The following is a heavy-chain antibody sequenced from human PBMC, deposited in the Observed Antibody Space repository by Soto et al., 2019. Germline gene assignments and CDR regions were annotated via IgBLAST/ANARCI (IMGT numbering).Heavy chain of an antibody. D-gene: IGHD5-12*01. Sequence: PSETLSLTCTVSGGSISSYYWSWIRQPPGKGLEWIGYIYYSGSTNYNPSLKSRVTISVDTSKNQFSLKLSSVTAADTAVYYCARTYSGYQNDYWGQGTLVTVSS. J-gene: IGHJ4*02. V-gene: IGHV4-59*01. CDR3: ARTYSGYQNDY. CDR1: GGSISSYY. CDR2: IYYSGST.